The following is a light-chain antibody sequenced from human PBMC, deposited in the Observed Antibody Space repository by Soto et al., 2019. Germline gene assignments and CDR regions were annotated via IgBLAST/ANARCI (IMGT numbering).Light chain of an antibody. CDR2: DVT. V-gene: IGLV2-14*03. Sequence: QSALTQPASVFGSPGQSITISCTGTSSDVGNNNYVSWYQHNPGRAPKVMICDVTNRPSGVSNRFSGSKSGNTASLTISGLQAEDEADYYCSSFTGSSYVFGTGTEVTVL. J-gene: IGLJ1*01. CDR1: SSDVGNNNY. CDR3: SSFTGSSYV.